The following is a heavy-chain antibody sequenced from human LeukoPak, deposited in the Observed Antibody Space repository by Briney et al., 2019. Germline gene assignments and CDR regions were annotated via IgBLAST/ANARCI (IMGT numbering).Heavy chain of an antibody. CDR3: ARTYDRSTYGVHYFDP. J-gene: IGHJ5*02. Sequence: GGSLRLSCAASGFTFSRHWMSWVRQAPGKGLEWVSSINKDGSEKFHADSATGRFTISRDNAKNSLFLQMNTLGAEDAAVYYCARTYDRSTYGVHYFDPSGQGTLVTVSS. CDR2: INKDGSEK. D-gene: IGHD3-22*01. V-gene: IGHV3-7*01. CDR1: GFTFSRHW.